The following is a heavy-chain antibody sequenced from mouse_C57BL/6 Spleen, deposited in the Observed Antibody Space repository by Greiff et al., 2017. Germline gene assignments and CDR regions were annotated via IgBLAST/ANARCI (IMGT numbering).Heavy chain of an antibody. V-gene: IGHV1-62-2*01. CDR1: GYTFTEYT. D-gene: IGHD2-4*01. CDR2: FYPGSGSI. J-gene: IGHJ2*01. Sequence: QVQLQQSGAELVKPGASVKLSCKASGYTFTEYTIHWVKQRSGQGLEWIGWFYPGSGSIKYNEKFKDKATLTADKSSSTVYMELSRLTSEDSAVXFCARHEFLYDCDGGGFDYWGQGTTLTVSS. CDR3: ARHEFLYDCDGGGFDY.